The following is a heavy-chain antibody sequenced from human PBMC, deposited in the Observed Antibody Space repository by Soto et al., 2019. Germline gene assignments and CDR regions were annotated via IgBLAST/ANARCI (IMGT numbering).Heavy chain of an antibody. CDR2: IIPIFGTA. CDR3: ARDPLMGPRSYYDSSGPTGMDV. J-gene: IGHJ6*02. CDR1: GGTFSSYA. V-gene: IGHV1-69*13. Sequence: SVKVSCKASGGTFSSYAISWVRQAPGQGLEWMGGIIPIFGTANYAQKFQGRVTITADESTSTAYMELSSLRSEDTAVYYCARDPLMGPRSYYDSSGPTGMDVWGQGTTVTVSS. D-gene: IGHD3-22*01.